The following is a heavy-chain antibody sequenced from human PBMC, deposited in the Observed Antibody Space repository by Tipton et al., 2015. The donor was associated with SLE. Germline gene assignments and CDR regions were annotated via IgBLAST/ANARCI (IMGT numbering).Heavy chain of an antibody. D-gene: IGHD5-18*01. Sequence: LRLSCTVSGGSISSGSYYWSWIRQPPGKGLEWIGYIYYSGSTNYNPSLKSRVTISVDTSKNQFSLKLSSVTAADTAVYYCARSEWGYSYALDYWGQGTLVTVSS. J-gene: IGHJ4*02. CDR2: IYYSGST. CDR1: GGSISSGSYY. V-gene: IGHV4-61*01. CDR3: ARSEWGYSYALDY.